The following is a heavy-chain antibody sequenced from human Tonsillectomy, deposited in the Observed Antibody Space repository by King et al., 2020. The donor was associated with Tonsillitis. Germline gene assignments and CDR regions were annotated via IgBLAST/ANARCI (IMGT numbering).Heavy chain of an antibody. Sequence: VQLVESGGGLVQPGGSRRLSCAASGFTFSNYAMNWVLQAPGKGLEWVSVISGSGGSTYYADSVKGRFTVSRDNSKNTLSLQMNSLRAEDTAIYYCAKELTVTGVGNYFDPWGQGTLVTVSS. D-gene: IGHD4-17*01. CDR2: ISGSGGST. J-gene: IGHJ5*02. CDR1: GFTFSNYA. V-gene: IGHV3-23*04. CDR3: AKELTVTGVGNYFDP.